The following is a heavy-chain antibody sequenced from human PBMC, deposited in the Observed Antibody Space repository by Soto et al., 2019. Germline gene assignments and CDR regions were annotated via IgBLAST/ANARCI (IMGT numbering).Heavy chain of an antibody. V-gene: IGHV1-3*05. J-gene: IGHJ6*02. CDR1: GYTFTSYA. CDR2: INAGNGNT. D-gene: IGHD1-1*01. Sequence: QVQLVQSGAEEKKPGASVKVSCKASGYTFTSYAMHWVRQAPGQRLEWMGWINAGNGNTKYSHKFQGRVTITRDTSASPAYMELSSLRSEDTAVYYCARGPGTGMDVWGQGTTVTVSS. CDR3: ARGPGTGMDV.